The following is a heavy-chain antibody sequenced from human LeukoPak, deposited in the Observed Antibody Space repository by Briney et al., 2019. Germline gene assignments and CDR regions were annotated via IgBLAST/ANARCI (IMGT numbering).Heavy chain of an antibody. Sequence: SETLSLTCTVSGGSISSYYWSWIRQPPGKGLEWVGYIYYSGSTNYNPSLKSRVTISVDTSKNQFSLKLSSVTAADTAVYYCARLLEDTPRCDIWGQGTMVTVSS. CDR3: ARLLEDTPRCDI. CDR1: GGSISSYY. V-gene: IGHV4-59*01. D-gene: IGHD2-15*01. CDR2: IYYSGST. J-gene: IGHJ3*02.